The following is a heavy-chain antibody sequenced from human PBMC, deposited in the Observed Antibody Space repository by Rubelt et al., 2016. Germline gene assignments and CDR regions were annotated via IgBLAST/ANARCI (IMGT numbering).Heavy chain of an antibody. Sequence: QVQLQESGPGLVKPSETLSLTCTVSSGSISSYYWSWIRQSPGKGLEWIGYMYYRGNTNYNPSLKSRVTFSLDTSKNQFSLQLTSVTAVDTAMYYCAGEDWGDGFHVWGQGTVVTVSS. CDR3: AGEDWGDGFHV. V-gene: IGHV4-59*01. CDR2: MYYRGNT. D-gene: IGHD7-27*01. CDR1: SGSISSYY. J-gene: IGHJ3*01.